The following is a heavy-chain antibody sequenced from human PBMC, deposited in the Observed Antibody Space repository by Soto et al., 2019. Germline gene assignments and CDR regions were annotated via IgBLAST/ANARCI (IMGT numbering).Heavy chain of an antibody. J-gene: IGHJ3*01. CDR2: IYYSGNT. CDR3: ARGSQYSDILTGYSLDAFDV. V-gene: IGHV4-31*03. Sequence: QVQLQESGPGLVKPSQTLSLTCTVSGGSISSGGYYWSWIRQHPGKGLEWIGYIYYSGNTYYNPSVKSRITISRDTSKNQFYLNLSSVTAADTAVYYCARGSQYSDILTGYSLDAFDVWGQGTMVSVSS. CDR1: GGSISSGGYY. D-gene: IGHD3-9*01.